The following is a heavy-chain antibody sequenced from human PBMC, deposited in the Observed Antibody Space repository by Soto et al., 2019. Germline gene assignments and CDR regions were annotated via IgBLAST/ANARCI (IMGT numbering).Heavy chain of an antibody. V-gene: IGHV1-8*01. Sequence: ASVKVSCKASGYTFTRYDINWVRQATGQGLEWMGWMNPNSGNTGYAQNFQGRVTMTRDNSITTAYMELTSLRDDDSAVYYCAGEKVGTTGIDVWGQGTLVTVAS. CDR2: MNPNSGNT. CDR1: GYTFTRYD. D-gene: IGHD4-17*01. J-gene: IGHJ4*02. CDR3: AGEKVGTTGIDV.